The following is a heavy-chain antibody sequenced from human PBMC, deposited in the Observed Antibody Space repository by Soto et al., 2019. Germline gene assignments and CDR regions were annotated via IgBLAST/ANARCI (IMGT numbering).Heavy chain of an antibody. CDR2: INHSGST. CDR3: ARGRGSRISRFGY. V-gene: IGHV4-34*01. CDR1: GGSFSGYY. J-gene: IGHJ4*02. Sequence: SETLSLTCAVYGGSFSGYYWSWIRQPPGKGLEWIGEINHSGSTNYNPSLKSRVTISVDTSKNQFSLKLSSVTAADTAVYYCARGRGSRISRFGYWGQGTLVTVSS. D-gene: IGHD2-15*01.